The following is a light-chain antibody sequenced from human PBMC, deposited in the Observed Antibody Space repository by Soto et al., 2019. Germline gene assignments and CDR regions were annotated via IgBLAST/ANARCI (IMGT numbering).Light chain of an antibody. CDR2: DAS. V-gene: IGKV1-5*01. CDR3: QQYRGPRT. CDR1: QNINYW. Sequence: DIKMTQSPSTLSASMGDRVTITCQASQNINYWLAWYQHKLGSPPKLLIYDASNLGRGVPSRFSGGGSRTQFTLNISSLRPDDVATYYCQQYRGPRTFGQGTKVE. J-gene: IGKJ1*01.